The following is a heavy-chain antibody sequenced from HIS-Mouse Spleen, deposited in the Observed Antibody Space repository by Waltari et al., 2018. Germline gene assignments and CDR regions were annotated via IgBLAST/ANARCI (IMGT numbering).Heavy chain of an antibody. D-gene: IGHD6-19*01. Sequence: QVQLVESGGGVVQPGRSLRLSCAASGFPFSTYAMPCVRLAPGKGLEWVAVISYDGSNKYYADSVKGRFTISRDNSKNTLYLQMNSLRAEDTAVYYCARASVVGSGHFDYWGQGTLVTVSS. CDR1: GFPFSTYA. CDR3: ARASVVGSGHFDY. CDR2: ISYDGSNK. J-gene: IGHJ4*02. V-gene: IGHV3-30-3*01.